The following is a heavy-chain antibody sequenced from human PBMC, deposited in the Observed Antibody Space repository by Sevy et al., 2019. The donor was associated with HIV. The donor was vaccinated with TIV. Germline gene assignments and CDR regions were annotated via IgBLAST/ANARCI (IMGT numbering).Heavy chain of an antibody. Sequence: GGSLRLSCAASGFTFSSYSMNWVRQAPGKGLEWVSSISSSSGYIYYADSVKGRFTISRDNAKNSLYLQMNSLGAEDTTVYYCATDYGAYCGGDCYSADAFDIWGQGTMVTVSS. D-gene: IGHD2-21*01. J-gene: IGHJ3*02. CDR2: ISSSSGYI. CDR1: GFTFSSYS. V-gene: IGHV3-21*01. CDR3: ATDYGAYCGGDCYSADAFDI.